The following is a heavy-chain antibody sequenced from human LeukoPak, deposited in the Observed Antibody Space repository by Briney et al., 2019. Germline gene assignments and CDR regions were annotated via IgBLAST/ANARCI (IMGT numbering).Heavy chain of an antibody. Sequence: ASVKVSCKASGYTFTSSAVQWVRQARGQRIEWIGWIVVGSGNTNYAQKFQERVTITRDMSTSTAYMELSSLRSEDTAVYYCAARIDFDWFGWFDPWGQGTLVTVSS. CDR3: AARIDFDWFGWFDP. V-gene: IGHV1-58*01. CDR1: GYTFTSSA. CDR2: IVVGSGNT. J-gene: IGHJ5*02. D-gene: IGHD3-9*01.